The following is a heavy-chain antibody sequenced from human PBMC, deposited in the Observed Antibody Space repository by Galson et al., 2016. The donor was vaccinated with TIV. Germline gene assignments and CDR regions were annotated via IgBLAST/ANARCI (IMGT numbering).Heavy chain of an antibody. CDR2: IYPRDSDT. V-gene: IGHV5-51*03. CDR1: DSW. CDR3: AAWRPGGWLDP. J-gene: IGHJ5*02. Sequence: QSGAEVTKPGESLNISCTGSDSWVAWVRQKPGRGPEYMGVIYPRDSDTRYSPSFEGQVTISVDKSFTTAYLQWTSLKASDSAIYFCAAWRPGGWLDPWGQGTQVIVSS. D-gene: IGHD5-12*01.